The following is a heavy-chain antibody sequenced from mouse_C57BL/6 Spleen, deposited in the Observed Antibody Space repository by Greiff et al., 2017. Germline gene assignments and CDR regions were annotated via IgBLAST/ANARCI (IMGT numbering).Heavy chain of an antibody. J-gene: IGHJ4*01. Sequence: EVQRVESGGDLVKPGGSLKLSCAASGFTFSSYGMSWVRQTPDKRLEWVATISSGGSYTYYPDNVKGRFTISRDNAKNTLYLQMSSLKSEDTAMYYCARPDYDGYAMDYWGQGTSVTVSS. CDR1: GFTFSSYG. CDR3: ARPDYDGYAMDY. D-gene: IGHD2-4*01. V-gene: IGHV5-6*01. CDR2: ISSGGSYT.